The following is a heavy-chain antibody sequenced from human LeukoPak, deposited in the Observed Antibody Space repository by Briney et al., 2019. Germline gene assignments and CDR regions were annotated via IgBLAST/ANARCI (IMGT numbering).Heavy chain of an antibody. V-gene: IGHV1-18*01. CDR1: GYTFSAYG. CDR3: ARASHIAEVAYYFDY. Sequence: ASVKVSCKASGYTFSAYGISWVRQAPGQGLEWMGYISVYSGNTNHAQKLQGRVTMTTDTSTSTAYMELRSLRSDDTAVYYCARASHIAEVAYYFDYWGQGTLVSVSS. J-gene: IGHJ4*02. D-gene: IGHD2-21*01. CDR2: ISVYSGNT.